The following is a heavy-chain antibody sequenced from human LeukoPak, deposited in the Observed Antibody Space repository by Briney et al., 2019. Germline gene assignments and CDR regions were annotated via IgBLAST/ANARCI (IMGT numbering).Heavy chain of an antibody. D-gene: IGHD6-19*01. CDR2: INHSGST. CDR1: GGSFSGYY. Sequence: SETLSLTCAVYGGSFSGYYWSWIRQPPGKGLEWIGEINHSGSTNYNPSLKSRVTISVDTSKNQFSLKLSSVTAADTAVYYCARGQAVAGRSFDYWGKGTTVTVSS. J-gene: IGHJ4*03. V-gene: IGHV4-34*01. CDR3: ARGQAVAGRSFDY.